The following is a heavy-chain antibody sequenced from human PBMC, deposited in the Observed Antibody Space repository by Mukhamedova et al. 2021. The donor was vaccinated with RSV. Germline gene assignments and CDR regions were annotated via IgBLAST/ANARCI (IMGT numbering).Heavy chain of an antibody. Sequence: MNWVRQAPGKGLEWVSSISGSGVDAYYADSVKGRFTISRDNSKNTLYLQMDSLRAEDTAVFYCAKDLAALRGDGREDAFDIWGQG. D-gene: IGHD3-10*01. CDR3: AKDLAALRGDGREDAFDI. J-gene: IGHJ3*02. CDR2: ISGSGVDA. V-gene: IGHV3-23*01.